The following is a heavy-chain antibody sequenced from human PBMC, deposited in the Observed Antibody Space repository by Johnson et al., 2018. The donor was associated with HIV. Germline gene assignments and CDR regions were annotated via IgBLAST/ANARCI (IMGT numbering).Heavy chain of an antibody. CDR2: ISWNGGSI. V-gene: IGHV3-9*01. D-gene: IGHD2-8*02. CDR1: GFTFDDYA. Sequence: VQLVESGGGVVRPGGSLRLSCAASGFTFDDYAMHWVRQAPGKGLEWVSGISWNGGSIGYADSVRGRFTISRDNAKSSLYLQMNSLRAEDTAVYYCAKPGVLGGAFDIWGQGTMVTVSS. J-gene: IGHJ3*02. CDR3: AKPGVLGGAFDI.